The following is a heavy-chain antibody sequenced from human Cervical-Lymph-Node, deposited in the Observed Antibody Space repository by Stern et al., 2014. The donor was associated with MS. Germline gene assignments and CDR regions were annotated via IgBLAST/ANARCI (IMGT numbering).Heavy chain of an antibody. V-gene: IGHV2-26*01. J-gene: IGHJ4*02. Sequence: QVTLKESGPMLVKPTETLTLTCTVSGFSLNTARMGVSWVRQPPGKALEWLAHIFLDNEKSYSTSLKSRLTISKDTSKNHVDLTMTNIDPVDTSSYYRALIHFSLSAAGMDYWGQGTLVTVSS. CDR2: IFLDNEK. CDR3: ALIHFSLSAAGMDY. CDR1: GFSLNTARMG. D-gene: IGHD6-13*01.